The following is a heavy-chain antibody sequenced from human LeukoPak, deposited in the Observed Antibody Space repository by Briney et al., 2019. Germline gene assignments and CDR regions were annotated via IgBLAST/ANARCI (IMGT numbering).Heavy chain of an antibody. J-gene: IGHJ3*02. CDR2: IYYSGST. CDR3: ARHGLLWFGELLSSLDAFDI. D-gene: IGHD3-10*01. CDR1: GVSISSYY. Sequence: PSETLSLACTVSGVSISSYYWSWIRQPPGTGLEWIGYIYYSGSTNYNPSLQSRVTISVDTSKNQFSLKLSSVTAADTAVYYCARHGLLWFGELLSSLDAFDIWGQGTMVTVSS. V-gene: IGHV4-59*08.